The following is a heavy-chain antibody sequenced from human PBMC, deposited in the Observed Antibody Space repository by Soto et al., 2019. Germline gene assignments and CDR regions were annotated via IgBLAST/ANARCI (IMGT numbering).Heavy chain of an antibody. J-gene: IGHJ3*02. CDR3: ARYVGEI. V-gene: IGHV3-7*03. CDR2: INQDGREK. D-gene: IGHD2-15*01. CDR1: GFTFSYYY. Sequence: EAQLVESGGALVQPGGSLRLSCAASGFTFSYYYMSWFRQAPGKGLQWVASINQDGREKYSVDSVKGRFTISRDTGKNSVYLQMDSPRVEDTAVYYCARYVGEIWGHGTKVTVSS.